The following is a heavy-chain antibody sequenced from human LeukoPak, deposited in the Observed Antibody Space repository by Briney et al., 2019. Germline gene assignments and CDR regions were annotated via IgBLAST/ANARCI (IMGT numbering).Heavy chain of an antibody. J-gene: IGHJ4*02. V-gene: IGHV3-30*18. CDR2: ISYDGSNK. Sequence: TGGSLRLSCAASGFTFSSYGMHWVRQAPGKGLEWVAVISYDGSNKYYADSVKGRFTISRDNSKNTLCLQMNSLRAEDTAVYYCAKDGSRYSGYGDYWGQGTLVTVSS. D-gene: IGHD5-12*01. CDR3: AKDGSRYSGYGDY. CDR1: GFTFSSYG.